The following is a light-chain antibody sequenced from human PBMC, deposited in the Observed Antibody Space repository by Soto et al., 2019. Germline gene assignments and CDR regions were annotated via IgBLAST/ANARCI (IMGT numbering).Light chain of an antibody. V-gene: IGKV1-9*01. CDR3: QQLDYFPLT. CDR2: AAS. J-gene: IGKJ4*01. Sequence: LFACVGERVTIASRASQGISNCLAWYQQKAGKAPKLLIYAASTLQSGVPSRFSGSGSGTEFTLTITSVQPEDFATYYCQQLDYFPLTFGGGTKVDIK. CDR1: QGISNC.